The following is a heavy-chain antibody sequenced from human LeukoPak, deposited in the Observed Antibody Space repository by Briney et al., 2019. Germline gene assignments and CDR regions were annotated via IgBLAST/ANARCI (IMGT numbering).Heavy chain of an antibody. J-gene: IGHJ4*02. CDR2: ISSSSSYI. Sequence: GGSLRLSCAASGFTFSGYSMNWVRQAPGKGLEWVSCISSSSSYIYYADSVKGRFTISRDNAKNSLYLQMNSLRAEDTAVYYCAREEPYGSGVGFDYWGQATMLTVSS. CDR1: GFTFSGYS. V-gene: IGHV3-21*01. D-gene: IGHD3-10*01. CDR3: AREEPYGSGVGFDY.